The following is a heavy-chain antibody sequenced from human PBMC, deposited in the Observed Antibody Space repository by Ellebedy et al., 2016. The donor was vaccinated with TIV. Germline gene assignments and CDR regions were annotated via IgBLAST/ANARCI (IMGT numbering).Heavy chain of an antibody. J-gene: IGHJ4*02. CDR3: ARDQPYSSGFDY. Sequence: SETLSLTCTVSGDSMKSSSHYWGWIRQPPGKGLEWIGTIYYTGNTYYHPSLRSRLTMSIDTSTNQFSLKLNSVTAADTAVYYCARDQPYSSGFDYWGQGTLVTVSS. CDR2: IYYTGNT. CDR1: GDSMKSSSHY. D-gene: IGHD6-25*01. V-gene: IGHV4-39*07.